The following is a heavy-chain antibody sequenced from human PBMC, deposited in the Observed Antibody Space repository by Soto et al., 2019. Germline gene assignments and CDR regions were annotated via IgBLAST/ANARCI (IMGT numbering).Heavy chain of an antibody. D-gene: IGHD2-21*02. CDR2: IYYSGST. J-gene: IGHJ3*02. V-gene: IGHV4-39*07. Sequence: SETLSLTCTVSGGSISSSSYYWGWIRQPPGKGLEWIGSIYYSGSTYYNPSLKSRVTISVDTSKNQFSLKLSSVTAADTAMYYCARDFVMVVTATAFDIWGQGTMVTVSS. CDR1: GGSISSSSYY. CDR3: ARDFVMVVTATAFDI.